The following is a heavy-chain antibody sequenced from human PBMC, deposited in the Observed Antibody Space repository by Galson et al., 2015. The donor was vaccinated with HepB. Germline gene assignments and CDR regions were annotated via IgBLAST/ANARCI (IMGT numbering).Heavy chain of an antibody. CDR3: ARVAIDTTTFRCYCYFEL. Sequence: SLRLSCAASGFIFSTYTFNWVRRAPGKDLEWVSYISSTGTTIYYADSVKGRFTISRDNAENSLSLQMRSLRDEDTAVYYCARVAIDTTTFRCYCYFELWGRGTLVTVSS. J-gene: IGHJ2*01. CDR1: GFIFSTYT. D-gene: IGHD2/OR15-2a*01. CDR2: ISSTGTTI. V-gene: IGHV3-48*02.